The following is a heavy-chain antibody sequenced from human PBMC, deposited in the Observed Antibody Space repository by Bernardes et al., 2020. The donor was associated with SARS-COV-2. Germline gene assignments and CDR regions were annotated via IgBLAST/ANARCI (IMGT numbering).Heavy chain of an antibody. CDR3: ARLGYCSSTSCPSFDY. CDR2: INPNSGGT. V-gene: IGHV1-2*02. Sequence: ASVKVSCKASGYTFTGYYMHWVRQAPGQGLEWMGWINPNSGGTNYAQKFQGRVTMTRDTSISTAYMELSRLRSDDTAVYYCARLGYCSSTSCPSFDYWGQGTLVTVSS. CDR1: GYTFTGYY. D-gene: IGHD2-2*01. J-gene: IGHJ4*02.